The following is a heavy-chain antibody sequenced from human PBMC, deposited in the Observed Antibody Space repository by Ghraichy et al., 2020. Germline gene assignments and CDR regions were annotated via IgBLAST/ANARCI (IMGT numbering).Heavy chain of an antibody. V-gene: IGHV3-48*02. J-gene: IGHJ4*02. D-gene: IGHD1-14*01. CDR1: GFTFSSYS. CDR2: ISSSSSTL. Sequence: GGSLRLSCAASGFTFSSYSMNWVRQAPGKGLEWVSYISSSSSTLYYADSVKGRFTISRDNAKNSLYLQMNSLRDEDTAEYYCARDSRTTREPDYWGQGALVTVSS. CDR3: ARDSRTTREPDY.